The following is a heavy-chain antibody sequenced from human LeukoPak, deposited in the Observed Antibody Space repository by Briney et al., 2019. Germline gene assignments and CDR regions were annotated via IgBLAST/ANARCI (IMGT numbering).Heavy chain of an antibody. CDR3: ARDGGNALRGYYMDV. D-gene: IGHD4-23*01. J-gene: IGHJ6*03. CDR2: IGTAGDT. CDR1: GFTFSSYD. Sequence: GGSLRLSCAASGFTFSSYDMHWVRQATGKGLEWVSAIGTAGDTYYPGSVKGRFTISRDNAKNSLYLQLNSLRAEDTAVYYCARDGGNALRGYYMDVWGKGTTVTVSS. V-gene: IGHV3-13*01.